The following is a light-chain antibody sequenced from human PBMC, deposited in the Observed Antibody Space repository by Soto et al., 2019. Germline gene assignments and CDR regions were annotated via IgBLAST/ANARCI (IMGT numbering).Light chain of an antibody. J-gene: IGKJ5*01. CDR3: QQRYNWPPIT. Sequence: EIVLTQSPATLSLSPGERVTLSCRASQSVSTYLGWYQQKPGQATRLLIYDASNRATGIPPRFSGSGSGTDFTLTISSVEPEDFAVYYSQQRYNWPPITFGQGTRLEIK. CDR2: DAS. CDR1: QSVSTY. V-gene: IGKV3-11*01.